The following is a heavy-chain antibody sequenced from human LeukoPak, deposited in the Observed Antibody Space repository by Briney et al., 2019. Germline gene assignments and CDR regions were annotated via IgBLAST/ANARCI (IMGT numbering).Heavy chain of an antibody. D-gene: IGHD5-18*01. Sequence: PSGTLSLTCAVSGGSISSSNWWSWVRQPPGKGLEWIGYIYHSGSTYYNPSLKSRVTISVDRSKNQFSLKLSSVTAADTAVYYCASGYSYGYAGGLDYWGQGTLVTVSS. CDR3: ASGYSYGYAGGLDY. V-gene: IGHV4-4*02. CDR2: IYHSGST. CDR1: GGSISSSNW. J-gene: IGHJ4*02.